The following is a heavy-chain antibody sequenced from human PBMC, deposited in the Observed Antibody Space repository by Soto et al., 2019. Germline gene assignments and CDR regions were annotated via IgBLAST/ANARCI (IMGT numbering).Heavy chain of an antibody. D-gene: IGHD2-2*01. J-gene: IGHJ4*02. V-gene: IGHV4-39*01. CDR2: IYYSGST. Sequence: QLQLQESGPGLVKPSETLSLTCTVSGGSISSSSYYWGWIRQPPGKGLEWIGSIYYSGSTYYNPSLTSRVTISVDTSKNQFSLKLSSVTAADTAVYYCARQSLGYCSSTSCYASDYWGQGTLVTVSS. CDR3: ARQSLGYCSSTSCYASDY. CDR1: GGSISSSSYY.